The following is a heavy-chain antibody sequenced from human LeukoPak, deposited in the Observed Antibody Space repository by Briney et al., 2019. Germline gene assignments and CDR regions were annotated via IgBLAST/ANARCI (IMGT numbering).Heavy chain of an antibody. J-gene: IGHJ4*02. Sequence: PSETLSLTCTVYGGSISSYYWSWIRQPPGKGLEWIGHIYYSGSTNYNPSLKSRVTISVDTSKNQFSLKLSSVTAADTAVYYCAREKGPAAFDYWGQGTLVTVSS. CDR2: IYYSGST. V-gene: IGHV4-59*01. CDR3: AREKGPAAFDY. CDR1: GGSISSYY. D-gene: IGHD2-15*01.